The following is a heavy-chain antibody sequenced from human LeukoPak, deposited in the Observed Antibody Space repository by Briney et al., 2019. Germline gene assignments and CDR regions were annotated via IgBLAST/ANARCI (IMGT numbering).Heavy chain of an antibody. CDR3: AREQQLGTYYYYYYYMDV. CDR1: GFTFSSYE. CDR2: ISSSGSTI. V-gene: IGHV3-48*03. D-gene: IGHD6-13*01. J-gene: IGHJ6*03. Sequence: GGSLRLSCAASGFTFSSYEMNWVRQAPGKGLEWASYISSSGSTIYYADSVKGRFTISRDNAKNSLYLQMNSLRAEDTAVYYCAREQQLGTYYYYYYYMDVWGKGTTVTVSS.